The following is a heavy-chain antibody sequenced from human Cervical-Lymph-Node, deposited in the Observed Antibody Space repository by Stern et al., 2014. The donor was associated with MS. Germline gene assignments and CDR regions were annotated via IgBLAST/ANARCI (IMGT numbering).Heavy chain of an antibody. CDR1: GGTFSSYA. V-gene: IGHV1-69*01. Sequence: VQLEESGAEVKKPGSSVKVSCKASGGTFSSYAISWVRQAPGQGLEWMGGIIPIFGTANYAQKFQGRVTITADESTSTAYMELSSLRSEDTAVYYCARVHHEIFGAYGMDVWGQGTTVTVSS. D-gene: IGHD3-3*01. CDR3: ARVHHEIFGAYGMDV. CDR2: IIPIFGTA. J-gene: IGHJ6*02.